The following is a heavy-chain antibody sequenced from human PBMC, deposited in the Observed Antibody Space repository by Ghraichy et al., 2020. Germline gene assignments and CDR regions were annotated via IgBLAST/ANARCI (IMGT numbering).Heavy chain of an antibody. Sequence: GGSLRLTCAASGFTFNTHAMSWVRQAPGKGLEWVSNIDRSGDTTYYADSVKGRFTISRDNSKNTLHLQLNSLRTEDTAVYFCERRGYHDVGRAFDIWGRGTMVIVSS. V-gene: IGHV3-23*01. D-gene: IGHD3-22*01. CDR2: IDRSGDTT. CDR1: GFTFNTHA. J-gene: IGHJ3*02. CDR3: ERRGYHDVGRAFDI.